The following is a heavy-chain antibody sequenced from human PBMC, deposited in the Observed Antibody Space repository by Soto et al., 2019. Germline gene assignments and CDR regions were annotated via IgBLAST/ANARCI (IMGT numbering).Heavy chain of an antibody. CDR1: GYTFTSYG. CDR2: INPNSGGT. D-gene: IGHD2-21*02. J-gene: IGHJ3*02. Sequence: GASVKVSCKASGYTFTSYGISWVRQAPGQGLEWMGWINPNSGGTNYAQKFQGWVTMTRDTSISTAYMELSRLRSDDTAVYYCASGGQGRTAAFDIWGQGTMVTVSS. CDR3: ASGGQGRTAAFDI. V-gene: IGHV1-2*04.